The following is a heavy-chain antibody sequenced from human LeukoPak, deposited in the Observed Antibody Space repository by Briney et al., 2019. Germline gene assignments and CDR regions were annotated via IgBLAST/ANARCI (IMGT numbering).Heavy chain of an antibody. V-gene: IGHV1-18*04. CDR2: ISAYNGNT. CDR1: GYTFTSYG. Sequence: ASVKVSCKASGYTFTSYGISWVRQAPGQGLEWMGWISAYNGNTNYAQKLQGRVTMTTDTSTSTAYMELRSLRSDETAVYYCARVVPAARSSGPPDYWGQGTLVTVSS. CDR3: ARVVPAARSSGPPDY. D-gene: IGHD2-2*01. J-gene: IGHJ4*02.